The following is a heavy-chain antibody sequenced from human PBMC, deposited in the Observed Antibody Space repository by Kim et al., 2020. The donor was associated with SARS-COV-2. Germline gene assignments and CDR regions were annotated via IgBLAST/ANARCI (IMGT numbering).Heavy chain of an antibody. D-gene: IGHD2-2*03. Sequence: GGSLRLSCAASGFTFSSYEMNWVRQAPGKGLEWVAYISSSGSTIYYADSVKGRFTISRDNSKNSLYLQMNSLRAEDTAVYFCARQVGKWISAFVYWCDG. CDR2: ISSSGSTI. V-gene: IGHV3-48*03. J-gene: IGHJ4*01. CDR3: ARQVGKWISAFVY. CDR1: GFTFSSYE.